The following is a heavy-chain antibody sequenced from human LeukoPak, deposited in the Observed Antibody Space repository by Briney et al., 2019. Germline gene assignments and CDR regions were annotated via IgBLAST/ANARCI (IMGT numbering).Heavy chain of an antibody. J-gene: IGHJ4*02. V-gene: IGHV7-4-1*02. D-gene: IGHD4-17*01. CDR1: GYTFTSYA. Sequence: ASVKVSRKASGYTFTSYAMNWVRQAPGQGLEWMGWINTNTGNPTYAQGFTGRFVFSLDTSVSTAYLQISSLKAEDTAVYYCAREAPLTTVTLRPFDYWGQGTLVTVSS. CDR3: AREAPLTTVTLRPFDY. CDR2: INTNTGNP.